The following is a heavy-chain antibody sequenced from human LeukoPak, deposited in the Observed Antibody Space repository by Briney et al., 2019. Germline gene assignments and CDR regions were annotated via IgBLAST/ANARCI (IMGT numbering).Heavy chain of an antibody. D-gene: IGHD2-2*01. Sequence: ASVKVSCKASGYTFTGYYMHWVRQAPGQGLEWMGWINPNSGGTNYAQKFQGRVTMTRDTSISTAYMELSRLRSDDTAVYYCAGGVVMVPAALLADAFDIWGQGTMVTVSS. CDR2: INPNSGGT. CDR1: GYTFTGYY. CDR3: AGGVVMVPAALLADAFDI. V-gene: IGHV1-2*02. J-gene: IGHJ3*02.